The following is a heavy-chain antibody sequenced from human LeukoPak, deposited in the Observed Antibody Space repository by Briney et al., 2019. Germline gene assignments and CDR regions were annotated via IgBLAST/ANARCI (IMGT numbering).Heavy chain of an antibody. V-gene: IGHV3-30*03. CDR3: VGYYDGSGLPGY. Sequence: GRSLRLSCAASGFTFSSYGMHWVRQAPGKGLEWVAVISYDGSNKYYADSVKGRFTISRDNSKNMLYLQMNSLRAEDTALYYCVGYYDGSGLPGYWGQGTLVTVSS. CDR2: ISYDGSNK. J-gene: IGHJ4*02. D-gene: IGHD3-22*01. CDR1: GFTFSSYG.